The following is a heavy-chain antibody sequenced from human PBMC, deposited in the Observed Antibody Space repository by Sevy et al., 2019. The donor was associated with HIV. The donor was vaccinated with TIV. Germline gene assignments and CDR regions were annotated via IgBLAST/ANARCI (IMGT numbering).Heavy chain of an antibody. CDR2: MSYNGNKK. Sequence: GGSLRLSCATSGFSFSRSPMHWVRQAPGKGLEWVAVMSYNGNKKYNEDSVKGRFTISRDDPKNTLYLQMNSLRVEDTAVYYCAREDVLIGGVIVSYGMDVWGQGTTVTVSS. CDR3: AREDVLIGGVIVSYGMDV. J-gene: IGHJ6*02. V-gene: IGHV3-30*04. D-gene: IGHD3-16*02. CDR1: GFSFSRSP.